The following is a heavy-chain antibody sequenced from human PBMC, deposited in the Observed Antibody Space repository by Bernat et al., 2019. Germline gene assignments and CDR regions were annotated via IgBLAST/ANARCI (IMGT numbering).Heavy chain of an antibody. Sequence: EVHLVESGGGVVQPGGSLRLSCAASGFTFDDYAMHWVRQAPGKGLEWVSLISRDGGSTYYAESVKGRFTVSRENSKYSLYLQMNSLRTEDTALYYCAKDLCITILRGLRSCYYGMDVWGQGTPVTASS. D-gene: IGHD3-10*01. CDR3: AKDLCITILRGLRSCYYGMDV. V-gene: IGHV3-43*02. J-gene: IGHJ6*02. CDR2: ISRDGGST. CDR1: GFTFDDYA.